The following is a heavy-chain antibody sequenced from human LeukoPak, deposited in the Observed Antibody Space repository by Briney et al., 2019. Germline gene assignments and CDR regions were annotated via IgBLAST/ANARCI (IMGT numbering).Heavy chain of an antibody. CDR2: ISYDGSNK. D-gene: IGHD1-26*01. CDR1: GFTFSSYA. Sequence: PGGSLRLSCAASGFTFSSYAMHWVRQAPGKGLEWVAVISYDGSNKYYGDSVKGRFTISRDNSKNTLYLQMNSLRAEDTAVYYCAKETGGGRYLTYHFDYWGQGTLVTVSS. CDR3: AKETGGGRYLTYHFDY. V-gene: IGHV3-30*04. J-gene: IGHJ4*02.